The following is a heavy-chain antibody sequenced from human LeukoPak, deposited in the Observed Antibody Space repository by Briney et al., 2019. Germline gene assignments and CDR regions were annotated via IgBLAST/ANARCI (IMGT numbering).Heavy chain of an antibody. CDR3: AREAYYDFWSGYYTQFYYCDY. CDR2: ISAYNGNT. Sequence: SGKVSCKASGDTFTSYGISWVRQAPGQGLEWMGWISAYNGNTNYAQKLQGRVTMTTDTSTSTAYMELRSLRSDDTVVYYCAREAYYDFWSGYYTQFYYCDYCGQGTLVTVSS. CDR1: GDTFTSYG. J-gene: IGHJ4*02. D-gene: IGHD3-3*01. V-gene: IGHV1-18*01.